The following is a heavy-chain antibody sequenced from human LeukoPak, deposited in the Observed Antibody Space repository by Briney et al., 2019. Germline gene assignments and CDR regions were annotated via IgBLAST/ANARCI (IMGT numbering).Heavy chain of an antibody. CDR1: GYTFTSYY. V-gene: IGHV1-46*01. CDR2: INPSGGST. D-gene: IGHD2-2*01. Sequence: GASVKVSCKASGYTFTSYYMHWVRQAPGQGLEWMGIINPSGGSTSYAQKFQGRVTMTRDTSTSTVYMELSSLRSEDTAVYYCARGDYCSSTSCYEEGVIWFDPWGQGTLVTVSS. J-gene: IGHJ5*02. CDR3: ARGDYCSSTSCYEEGVIWFDP.